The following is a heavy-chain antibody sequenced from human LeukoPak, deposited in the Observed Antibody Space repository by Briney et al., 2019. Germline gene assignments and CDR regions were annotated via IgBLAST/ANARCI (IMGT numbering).Heavy chain of an antibody. V-gene: IGHV3-48*01. J-gene: IGHJ4*02. CDR2: ISSSSSTI. D-gene: IGHD3-22*01. Sequence: GGSLRLSCVGSGFTFSSYHMNWVRQAPGKGLVWVSYISSSSSTIYYADSVKGRFTISRDNAKNSLYLQTNSLRAEDTAVYYCARAQYYSDSTGYYYLHYWGQGTLVTVSS. CDR3: ARAQYYSDSTGYYYLHY. CDR1: GFTFSSYH.